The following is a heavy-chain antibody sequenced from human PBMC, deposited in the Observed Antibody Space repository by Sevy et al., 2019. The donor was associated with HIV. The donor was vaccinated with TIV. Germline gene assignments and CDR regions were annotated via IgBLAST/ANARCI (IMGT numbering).Heavy chain of an antibody. V-gene: IGHV4-59*01. Sequence: SETLSLTCTVPDGSISSYYWSWIRQPPGKGLEWIGYIYYSGTTNYNPSLKSRVTISKDTSKNQFYLRLSSVTAADTAVYYCARGNQEYYYGMDVWGQGTTVTVS. CDR2: IYYSGTT. CDR1: DGSISSYY. J-gene: IGHJ6*02. CDR3: ARGNQEYYYGMDV. D-gene: IGHD1-1*01.